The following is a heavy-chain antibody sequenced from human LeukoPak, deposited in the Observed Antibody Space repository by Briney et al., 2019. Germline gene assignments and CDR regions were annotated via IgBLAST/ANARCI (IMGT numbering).Heavy chain of an antibody. CDR1: GGSFSGYY. J-gene: IGHJ4*02. CDR3: ARGEFLYSDYQDY. V-gene: IGHV4-34*01. D-gene: IGHD4-11*01. CDR2: INHSGST. Sequence: PSETLSLTCAVYGGSFSGYYWSWIRQPPGKGLEWIGEINHSGSTNYNPSLKSRVTISVDTSKNQFSLKLSSVTAADTAVYYCARGEFLYSDYQDYWGQGTLVTVSS.